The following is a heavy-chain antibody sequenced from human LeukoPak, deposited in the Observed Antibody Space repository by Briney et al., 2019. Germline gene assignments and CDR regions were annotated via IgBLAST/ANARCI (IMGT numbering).Heavy chain of an antibody. CDR1: GFTFSSYG. Sequence: QTGGSLRLSCAASGFTFSSYGMHWVRQAPGKGLEWVAVISYDGSNKYYADSVKGRFTISRDNSKNTLYLQMNSLRAEDTAVYYCARLIRGGDHFDFWGQGTLVTVSS. J-gene: IGHJ4*02. CDR3: ARLIRGGDHFDF. V-gene: IGHV3-30*03. D-gene: IGHD3-16*01. CDR2: ISYDGSNK.